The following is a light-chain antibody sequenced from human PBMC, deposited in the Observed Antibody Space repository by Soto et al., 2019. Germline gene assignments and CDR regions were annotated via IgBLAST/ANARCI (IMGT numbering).Light chain of an antibody. CDR1: QSVSNW. Sequence: DIQMTQSPSTLSASVGDRVTITCRASQSVSNWLAWYQQKPGKAPKILIYKASSLESGVQSRFSGSGSGTEFTLTIRSLRPDDFATYYCQHYNGYRWTFGQGTKV. CDR2: KAS. V-gene: IGKV1-5*03. CDR3: QHYNGYRWT. J-gene: IGKJ1*01.